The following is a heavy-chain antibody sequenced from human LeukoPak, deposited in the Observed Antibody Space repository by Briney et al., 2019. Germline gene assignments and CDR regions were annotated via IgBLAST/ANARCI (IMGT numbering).Heavy chain of an antibody. J-gene: IGHJ4*01. Sequence: SETLSLTCTVSGDSMINYYWSWIRQPAGKGLEWIGRIYSTSGSTKYNPSLESRVSTSVDTSKKQVSLKMTSATAADTAVYYCARGYYNSSGYSFDYWGQGTPVTVSS. V-gene: IGHV4-4*07. CDR1: GDSMINYY. CDR2: IYSTSGST. D-gene: IGHD3-22*01. CDR3: ARGYYNSSGYSFDY.